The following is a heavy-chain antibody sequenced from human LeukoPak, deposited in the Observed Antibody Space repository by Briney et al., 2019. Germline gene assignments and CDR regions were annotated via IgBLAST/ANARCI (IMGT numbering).Heavy chain of an antibody. CDR2: INNDGSTT. D-gene: IGHD6-19*01. Sequence: GGSLRLSCAASGFTFSTYWMHWVRQAPGKGLLWVSFINNDGSTTNYADSVRGRFTISRENAKNTLYLQMNSLRAEDTAVYYCANSISVAGTYTFNIWGQGTMVTVSS. CDR1: GFTFSTYW. J-gene: IGHJ3*02. V-gene: IGHV3-74*01. CDR3: ANSISVAGTYTFNI.